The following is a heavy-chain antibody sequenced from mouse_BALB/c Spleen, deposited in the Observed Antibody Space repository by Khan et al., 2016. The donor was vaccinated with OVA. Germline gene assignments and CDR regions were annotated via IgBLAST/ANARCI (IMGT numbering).Heavy chain of an antibody. CDR2: IYPGNSDT. D-gene: IGHD1-3*01. CDR1: GYSFTSYL. J-gene: IGHJ3*01. Sequence: EVQLQQSGTVLARPGASVKMSCKASGYSFTSYLIHWVKQRPGQGLEWIGDIYPGNSDTSYNQTFKDKAKLTAGKSASTAYMEVSNLTNEDSAVYYGTRGGYSSFAYWGQGTLVTVSA. CDR3: TRGGYSSFAY. V-gene: IGHV1-5*01.